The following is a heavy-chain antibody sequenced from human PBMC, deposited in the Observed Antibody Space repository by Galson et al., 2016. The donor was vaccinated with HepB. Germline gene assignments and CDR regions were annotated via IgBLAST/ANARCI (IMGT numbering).Heavy chain of an antibody. Sequence: LRLSCAASGFTFSPYAMSWVRQAPGQGLEWVSIISSGAYKTYYADSVKGRFTISRDDSKDSLYLQMNSLRPDDTAVYYCVRTVSVGARPGRHHDHWGQGTVVTVAS. D-gene: IGHD1-26*01. J-gene: IGHJ4*02. CDR2: ISSGAYKT. V-gene: IGHV3-23*01. CDR1: GFTFSPYA. CDR3: VRTVSVGARPGRHHDH.